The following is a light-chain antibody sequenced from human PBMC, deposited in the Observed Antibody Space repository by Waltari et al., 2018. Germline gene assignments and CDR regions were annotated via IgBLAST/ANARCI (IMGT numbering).Light chain of an antibody. CDR2: DAS. Sequence: DIQLTQSPSSLSASVGDRVTITCQASQAITNYLNWYQQKPGKAPKLLIYDASNLQTGFPSRFSGSQSGTEFTFTNASLQPEDVATYYCQRYDNLPVFAFGPGTKVNVK. CDR1: QAITNY. V-gene: IGKV1-33*01. J-gene: IGKJ3*01. CDR3: QRYDNLPVFA.